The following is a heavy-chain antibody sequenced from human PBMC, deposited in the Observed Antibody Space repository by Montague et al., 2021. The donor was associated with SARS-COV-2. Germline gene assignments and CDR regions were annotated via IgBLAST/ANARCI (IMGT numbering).Heavy chain of an antibody. J-gene: IGHJ4*02. CDR1: GASISSSNW. CDR2: IYHSGST. V-gene: IGHV4-4*02. CDR3: RGARWFGSNPERFHY. D-gene: IGHD3-10*01. Sequence: SETLSLTCAVSGASISSSNWWSWVRQPPGKGLDWIGEIYHSGSTNYNPSLKSRVTISVDKSKNQFSLKLSSVTAADTAVYASRGARWFGSNPERFHYWGQGTLVTVSS.